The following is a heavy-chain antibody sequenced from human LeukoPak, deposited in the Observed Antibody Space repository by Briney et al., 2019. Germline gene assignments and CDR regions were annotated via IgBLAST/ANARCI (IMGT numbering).Heavy chain of an antibody. CDR2: INHSGST. V-gene: IGHV4-34*01. D-gene: IGHD2-21*01. J-gene: IGHJ4*02. CDR3: ARGLHYSGAGRTFDS. CDR1: DDSFSGYY. Sequence: SSETLSLTCVVYDDSFSGYYWNWIRQPPGKGLEWIGEINHSGSTNYNPSLKSRVTISVDTSKNHFSLKLSSVTAADTAMYFCARGLHYSGAGRTFDSWGQGTLVTVSS.